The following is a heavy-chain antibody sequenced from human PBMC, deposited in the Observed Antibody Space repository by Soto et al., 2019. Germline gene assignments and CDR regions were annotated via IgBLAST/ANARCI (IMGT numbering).Heavy chain of an antibody. V-gene: IGHV3-33*01. CDR3: ARDYDTSGFY. CDR1: GFTFSSYG. D-gene: IGHD3-22*01. Sequence: QVQLVESGGGVVQPGRPLRLSCAASGFTFSSYGMHWVRQAPGKGLDWVAVIWYDGSNKYYADSVKGRFTISRDNSKNTLYLEMNSLRAEDTAVYYCARDYDTSGFYWGQGTLVTVSS. J-gene: IGHJ4*02. CDR2: IWYDGSNK.